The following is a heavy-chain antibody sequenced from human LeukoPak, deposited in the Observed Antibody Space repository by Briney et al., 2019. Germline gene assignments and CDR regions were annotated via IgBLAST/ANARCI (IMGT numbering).Heavy chain of an antibody. CDR2: INHSGST. D-gene: IGHD3-22*01. CDR3: GAYYDSSGYYY. CDR1: GGSFSVYY. V-gene: IGHV4-34*01. Sequence: SETLSLTCAVYGGSFSVYYWSWIRHPPGGGLGWNGAINHSGSTNYNPSLKSRVTISVDTSKNQFSLKLSSVTAADTAVYYCGAYYDSSGYYYWGQGTLVTVSS. J-gene: IGHJ4*02.